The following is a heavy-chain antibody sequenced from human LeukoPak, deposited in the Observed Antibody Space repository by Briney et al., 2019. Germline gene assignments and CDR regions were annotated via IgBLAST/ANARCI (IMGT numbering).Heavy chain of an antibody. Sequence: SETLSLTCAVYGGSFSGYYWSWIRQPPGKGLEWIGEINHSGSTNYNPSLKSRVTISVDTSKNQFSLKLSSVTAADTAVYYCARVQYDYVWGSYRYRADWFDPWGQGTLVTVSS. D-gene: IGHD3-16*02. V-gene: IGHV4-34*01. CDR3: ARVQYDYVWGSYRYRADWFDP. CDR2: INHSGST. CDR1: GGSFSGYY. J-gene: IGHJ5*02.